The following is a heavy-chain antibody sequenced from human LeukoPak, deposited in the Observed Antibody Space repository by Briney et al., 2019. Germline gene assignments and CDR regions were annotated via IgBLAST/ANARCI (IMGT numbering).Heavy chain of an antibody. CDR3: ARGWYNFDY. Sequence: GGSLRLSCSVSGFTFSNYAMSWVRQAPGKGLEWVSGINNSGDRRFYADSVKGRFTISRDNSKNTLYLQMNSLRAEDTAVYYCARGWYNFDYWGQGTRVTVSS. V-gene: IGHV3-23*01. J-gene: IGHJ4*02. D-gene: IGHD6-19*01. CDR2: INNSGDRR. CDR1: GFTFSNYA.